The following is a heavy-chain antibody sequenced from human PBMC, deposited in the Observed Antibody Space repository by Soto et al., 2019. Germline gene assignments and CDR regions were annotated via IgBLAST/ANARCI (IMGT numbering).Heavy chain of an antibody. CDR2: ISGSGGST. CDR3: AKARGSSTPAPGSY. D-gene: IGHD2-2*01. V-gene: IGHV3-23*01. J-gene: IGHJ4*02. Sequence: EVQLLESGGGLVQPGGSLRLSCAASGFTFSSYAMSWVRQAPGKGLEWVSAISGSGGSTYYADSVKGRFTISRDNSKNTMYLQMNSLRAEDTAVFYCAKARGSSTPAPGSYWGQGTLVTVSS. CDR1: GFTFSSYA.